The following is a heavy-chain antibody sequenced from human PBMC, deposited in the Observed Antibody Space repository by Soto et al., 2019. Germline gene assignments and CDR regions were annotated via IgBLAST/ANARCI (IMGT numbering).Heavy chain of an antibody. J-gene: IGHJ5*02. Sequence: SVKVSCKASGGTFSSYAISWVRQAPGQGLEWMGGIIPIFGTANYAQKFQGRVTITADESTSTAYMELSSLRSEDTALYYCARVRGDYYDSRSKNWFDPWGQGTLVTVSS. V-gene: IGHV1-69*13. CDR1: GGTFSSYA. CDR3: ARVRGDYYDSRSKNWFDP. D-gene: IGHD3-22*01. CDR2: IIPIFGTA.